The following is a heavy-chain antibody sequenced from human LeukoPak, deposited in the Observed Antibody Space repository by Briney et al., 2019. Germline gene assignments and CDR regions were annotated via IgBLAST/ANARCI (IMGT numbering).Heavy chain of an antibody. CDR1: GFTFSSYS. J-gene: IGHJ4*02. CDR3: ARAYGGYYFDY. V-gene: IGHV3-53*01. D-gene: IGHD4/OR15-4a*01. CDR2: IYSGGST. Sequence: PGGSLRLSCAASGFTFSSYSMNWVRQAPGRGLEWVSVIYSGGSTYYADSVKGRFTISRDNSMNTLYLQMNSLRAEDTAVYYCARAYGGYYFDYWGQGTLVTVSS.